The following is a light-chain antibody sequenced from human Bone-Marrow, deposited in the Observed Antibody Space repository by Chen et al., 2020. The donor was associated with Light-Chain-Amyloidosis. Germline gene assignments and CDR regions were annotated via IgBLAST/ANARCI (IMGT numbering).Light chain of an antibody. CDR1: QSVGTN. Sequence: EIVLXQSPAXLSLSPGERATLSCRASQSVGTNLAWYQQKPGQAPRLIIYAVSDRAHGIPARFRGXXAGTDXXLTISSLEXADFAXXYCQQRSNWPPSITFGQGTRLDIK. J-gene: IGKJ5*01. CDR2: AVS. CDR3: QQRSNWPPSIT. V-gene: IGKV3-11*01.